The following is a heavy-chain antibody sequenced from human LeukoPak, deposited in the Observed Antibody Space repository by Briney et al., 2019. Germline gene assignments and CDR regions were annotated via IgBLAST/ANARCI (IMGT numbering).Heavy chain of an antibody. CDR2: IKQDGSEK. Sequence: GGSLRLSCAASGFTFSSYWMSWVRQAPGKGLEWVANIKQDGSEKYYVDSVKGRFPIYRDTAKNSLYLQMNSLRAEDTAVYYCARDPSSDYFDYWGQETLVTVSS. CDR3: ARDPSSDYFDY. CDR1: GFTFSSYW. J-gene: IGHJ4*02. V-gene: IGHV3-7*01.